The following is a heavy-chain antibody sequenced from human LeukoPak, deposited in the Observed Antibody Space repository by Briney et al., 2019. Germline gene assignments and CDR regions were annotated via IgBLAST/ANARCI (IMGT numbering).Heavy chain of an antibody. CDR3: ARELAAGPSDH. V-gene: IGHV3-72*01. D-gene: IGHD6-13*01. CDR2: SRNKANSYVA. J-gene: IGHJ4*02. CDR1: GFTFSDHY. Sequence: GGSLRLSCAASGFTFSDHYMDWFRQAPGKGLQWVGRSRNKANSYVAEYAAPVKGRFTISRDDSKNSVFLQMDSLKTEDTAVYYCARELAAGPSDHWGQGTLVTVSS.